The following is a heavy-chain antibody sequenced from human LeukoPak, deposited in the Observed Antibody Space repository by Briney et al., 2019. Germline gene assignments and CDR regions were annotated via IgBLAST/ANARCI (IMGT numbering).Heavy chain of an antibody. D-gene: IGHD3-10*01. CDR3: ARGPPFRGSGSYPPDYYGMDV. J-gene: IGHJ6*02. V-gene: IGHV1-18*01. CDR2: ISGYNGNT. CDR1: GYTFTIYG. Sequence: GASVKVSCKASGYTFTIYGISWVRQAPGQGLEWMGWISGYNGNTNYAQKLQGRVTMTTDTSTSTAYMELRSLRSDDTAVYYCARGPPFRGSGSYPPDYYGMDVWGQGTTVTVSS.